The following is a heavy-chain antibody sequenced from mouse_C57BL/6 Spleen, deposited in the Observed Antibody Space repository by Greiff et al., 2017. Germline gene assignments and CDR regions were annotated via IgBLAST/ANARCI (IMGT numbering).Heavy chain of an antibody. CDR3: ARPLYYDFSGAWFAY. CDR1: GFTFSDYG. Sequence: EVMLVESGGGLVKPGGSLKLSCAASGFTFSDYGMHWVRQAPEKGLEWVAYISSGSSTIYYADTVKGRFTISRDNAKNTLFLQMTSLRSEDTAMYYCARPLYYDFSGAWFAYWGQGTLVTVSA. J-gene: IGHJ3*01. CDR2: ISSGSSTI. V-gene: IGHV5-17*01. D-gene: IGHD2-4*01.